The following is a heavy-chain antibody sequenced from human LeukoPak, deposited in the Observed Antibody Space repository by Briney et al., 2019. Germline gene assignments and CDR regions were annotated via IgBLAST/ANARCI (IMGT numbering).Heavy chain of an antibody. J-gene: IGHJ4*02. Sequence: GESLKISCEGSGYSFPTYWIGWVRQMPGKGLEWMGIIYPGDSDTRYSPSFQGQVTISADKSISAAYLQWSSLKASDTAIYYCAFLYCSGGTCPPRYWGQGTLVTVSS. V-gene: IGHV5-51*01. CDR2: IYPGDSDT. CDR3: AFLYCSGGTCPPRY. D-gene: IGHD2-15*01. CDR1: GYSFPTYW.